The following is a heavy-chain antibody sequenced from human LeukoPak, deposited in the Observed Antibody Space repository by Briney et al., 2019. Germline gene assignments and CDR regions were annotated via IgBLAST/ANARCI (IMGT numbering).Heavy chain of an antibody. Sequence: HAGGSLRLSCAASGFTFSSYAMSWVRQAPGKGLEWVSAISGSGGSTYYADSVKGRFTISRDNSKNTAYLQMDSLKTEDTAVYFCSRTSDIAWYFDLWGRGTLVTVSS. J-gene: IGHJ2*01. V-gene: IGHV3-23*01. CDR3: SRTSDIAWYFDL. D-gene: IGHD5-12*01. CDR2: ISGSGGST. CDR1: GFTFSSYA.